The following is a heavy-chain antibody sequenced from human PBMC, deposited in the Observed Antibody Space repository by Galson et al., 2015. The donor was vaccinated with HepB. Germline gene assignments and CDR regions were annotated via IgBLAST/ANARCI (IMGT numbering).Heavy chain of an antibody. D-gene: IGHD3-16*01. V-gene: IGHV3-23*01. CDR3: GKSATQLWTKEGFDH. CDR2: ISDSGGST. J-gene: IGHJ4*02. Sequence: SLRLSCAASGFTFSTYAMSWVRQAPGKGLEWVSAISDSGGSTYYADSVKGRFTISRDNSKDTLYLQMNSLRDEDTAVYYCGKSATQLWTKEGFDHWGQGNLVTVSS. CDR1: GFTFSTYA.